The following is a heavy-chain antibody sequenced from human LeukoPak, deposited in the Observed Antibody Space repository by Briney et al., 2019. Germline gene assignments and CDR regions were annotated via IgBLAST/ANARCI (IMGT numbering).Heavy chain of an antibody. J-gene: IGHJ5*02. CDR1: GVSISSSSYY. V-gene: IGHV4-61*02. CDR2: IYTSGST. Sequence: SETLSLTCTVSGVSISSSSYYWSWIRQPAGKGLEWIGRIYTSGSTNYNPSLKSRVTISVDTSKNQFSLKLSSVTAADTAVYYCARGQRVIRFDPWGQGTLVTVSS. CDR3: ARGQRVIRFDP. D-gene: IGHD2/OR15-2a*01.